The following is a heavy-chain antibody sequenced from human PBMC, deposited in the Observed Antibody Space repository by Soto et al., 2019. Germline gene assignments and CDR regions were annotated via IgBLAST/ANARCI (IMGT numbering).Heavy chain of an antibody. V-gene: IGHV4-31*03. CDR3: ARESIVVVPAAMPLSGHNWFDP. CDR1: GGSISSGGYY. Sequence: SETLSLTCTVSGGSISSGGYYWSWIRQHPGKGLEWIGYIYYSGSTYYNPSLKSRVTISVDTSKNQFSLKLSSVTAADTAVYYCARESIVVVPAAMPLSGHNWFDPWGQGTLVTVSS. CDR2: IYYSGST. J-gene: IGHJ5*02. D-gene: IGHD2-2*01.